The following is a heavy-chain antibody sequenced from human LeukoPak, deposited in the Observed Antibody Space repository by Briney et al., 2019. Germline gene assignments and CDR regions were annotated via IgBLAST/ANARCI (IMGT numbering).Heavy chain of an antibody. Sequence: GASVKVSCKASGYTFTSYGISWVRQAPGQGLEWMGGIIPILGIANYAQKFQGRVTITADKSTSTAYMELSSLRSEDTAVYYCARVGTYYYDSSGYYYAFDYWGQGTLVTVSS. CDR1: GYTFTSYG. D-gene: IGHD3-22*01. CDR2: IIPILGIA. V-gene: IGHV1-69*10. CDR3: ARVGTYYYDSSGYYYAFDY. J-gene: IGHJ4*02.